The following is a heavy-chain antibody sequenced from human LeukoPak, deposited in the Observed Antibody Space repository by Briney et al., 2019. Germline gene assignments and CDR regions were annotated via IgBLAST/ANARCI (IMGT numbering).Heavy chain of an antibody. V-gene: IGHV3-30*03. Sequence: GGSLRLSCAASGFTFSSYGMHRVRQAPGKGLEWVAVISYDGSNKYYADSVKGRFTISRDNSKNTLYLQMNSLRAEDTAVYYCARDPGYSSGWYFDYWGQGTLVTVSS. CDR2: ISYDGSNK. J-gene: IGHJ4*02. CDR1: GFTFSSYG. D-gene: IGHD6-19*01. CDR3: ARDPGYSSGWYFDY.